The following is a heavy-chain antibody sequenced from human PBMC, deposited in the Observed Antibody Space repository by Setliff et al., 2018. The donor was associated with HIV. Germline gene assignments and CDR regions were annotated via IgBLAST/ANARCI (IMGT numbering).Heavy chain of an antibody. Sequence: SETLSLTCAVSGYSISSGYSWGWIRQPPGKGLEWIATIFRSGDTYYNPSLKSRVIISLDTSKNQFSLILSSVAAADTAVYSCASSLYSSSSFDYWGQGMLVTVSS. V-gene: IGHV4-38-2*01. J-gene: IGHJ4*02. CDR3: ASSLYSSSSFDY. CDR1: GYSISSGYS. CDR2: IFRSGDT. D-gene: IGHD6-6*01.